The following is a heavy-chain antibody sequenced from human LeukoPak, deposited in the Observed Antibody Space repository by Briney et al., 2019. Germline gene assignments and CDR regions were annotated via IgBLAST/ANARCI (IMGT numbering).Heavy chain of an antibody. V-gene: IGHV1-2*02. CDR2: INPNSGGT. Sequence: ASVKVSCKASGYTFTGYYMHWVRQAPGKRLEWMGWINPNSGGTNYAQKFQGGVTMTRDTSISTAYMELSRLRSDDTAVYYCARAGEYYDSSGRFDYWGQGTLVTVFS. CDR1: GYTFTGYY. J-gene: IGHJ4*02. CDR3: ARAGEYYDSSGRFDY. D-gene: IGHD3-22*01.